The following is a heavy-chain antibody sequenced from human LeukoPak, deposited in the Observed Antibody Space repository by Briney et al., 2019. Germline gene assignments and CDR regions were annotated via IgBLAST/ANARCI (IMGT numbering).Heavy chain of an antibody. J-gene: IGHJ4*02. CDR1: GFTFSSYS. Sequence: GGSLSLSWAASGFTFSSYSMTWVRQAPGKALEWVSSISSSSSYIYYSDSVKGRFTISRDNAKNSLYLQMNSLRAEDTAVYYCARAHYYDSSGLDFWGQGTLVTVSS. V-gene: IGHV3-21*01. CDR2: ISSSSSYI. CDR3: ARAHYYDSSGLDF. D-gene: IGHD3-22*01.